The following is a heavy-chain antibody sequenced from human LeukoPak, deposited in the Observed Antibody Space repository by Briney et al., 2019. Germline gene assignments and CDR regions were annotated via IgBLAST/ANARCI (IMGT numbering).Heavy chain of an antibody. D-gene: IGHD2-21*01. CDR2: IDSDGSGT. V-gene: IGHV3-74*01. Sequence: GGSLRLSCAASGFTFSNYWMHWVRQVPGKGLVWVSRIDSDGSGTVYAASVKGRFTISRDNAKNMLYLQMNSLRAEDTAVYYCARGPVGLPALDRWGQGTLVTVSS. CDR3: ARGPVGLPALDR. J-gene: IGHJ4*02. CDR1: GFTFSNYW.